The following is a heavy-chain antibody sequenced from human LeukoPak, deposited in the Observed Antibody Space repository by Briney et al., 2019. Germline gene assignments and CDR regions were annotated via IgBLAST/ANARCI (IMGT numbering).Heavy chain of an antibody. D-gene: IGHD3-22*01. Sequence: ASVEVSCKASGYTFTGYYMHWVRQAPGQGLEWMGWINPNSGGTNYAQKFQGRVTMTRDTSISTAYMELSRLRSDDTAVYYCARELAYYYDSSGYYDAFDIWGQGTMVTVSS. J-gene: IGHJ3*02. CDR2: INPNSGGT. V-gene: IGHV1-2*02. CDR1: GYTFTGYY. CDR3: ARELAYYYDSSGYYDAFDI.